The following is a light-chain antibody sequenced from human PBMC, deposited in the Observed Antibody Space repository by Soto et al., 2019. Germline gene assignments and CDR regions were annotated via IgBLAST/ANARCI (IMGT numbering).Light chain of an antibody. V-gene: IGLV1-44*01. CDR2: GSN. CDR3: AAWDDSLLGM. Sequence: QSVLTQPPSASRAPGQRVTISCSGSTSNIGSNSVNWYQQVPGTAPRLLIYGSNQRPSGVPDRFSASKSGTSASLVISGLQSEDEASYYCAAWDDSLLGMFGGGTKLTVL. CDR1: TSNIGSNS. J-gene: IGLJ3*02.